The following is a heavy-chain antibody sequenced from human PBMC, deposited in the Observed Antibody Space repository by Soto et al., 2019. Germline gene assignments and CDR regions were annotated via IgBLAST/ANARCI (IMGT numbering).Heavy chain of an antibody. CDR3: AIDMGNWPTSGYFDY. CDR2: IWYDGSDK. J-gene: IGHJ4*02. D-gene: IGHD1-1*01. CDR1: GFTFSSYD. V-gene: IGHV3-33*01. Sequence: GGSLRLSCAASGFTFSSYDIHWVRQAPGKGLEWVAVIWYDGSDKYYADSVRGRFTISRDNSKNTLYLQMNSLRAEDTAVYYCAIDMGNWPTSGYFDYWGQGTLVTVDS.